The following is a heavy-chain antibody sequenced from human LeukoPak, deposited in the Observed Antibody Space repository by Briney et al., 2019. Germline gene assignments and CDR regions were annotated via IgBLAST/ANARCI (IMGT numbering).Heavy chain of an antibody. CDR3: ARDSPRMPGSVQH. CDR2: IYYSGST. CDR1: GGSISSYH. Sequence: SETMSLTCTVSGGSISSYHWGWIRQPPGKGLEWIGYIYYSGSTNYNPSLKSRVTISVDTSKNQFSLNLSSVTAADTAVYYCARDSPRMPGSVQHWGQGTLVTVSS. J-gene: IGHJ1*01. D-gene: IGHD3-10*01. V-gene: IGHV4-59*01.